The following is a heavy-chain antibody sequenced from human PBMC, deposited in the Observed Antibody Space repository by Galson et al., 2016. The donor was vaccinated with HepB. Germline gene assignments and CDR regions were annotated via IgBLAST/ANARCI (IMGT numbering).Heavy chain of an antibody. CDR1: GFTLSSHD. D-gene: IGHD3/OR15-3a*01. J-gene: IGHJ6*02. V-gene: IGHV3-13*04. CDR3: ARGRSYATGWTGSYCFAMDV. CDR2: IDSAGDT. Sequence: SLRLSCAASGFTLSSHDMHWVRQSAGKGLEWVSSIDSAGDTYRPGSVAGRFPISREHAKNFLYLQMNSLRVGDTAVYYCARGRSYATGWTGSYCFAMDVWGQRITVTVSS.